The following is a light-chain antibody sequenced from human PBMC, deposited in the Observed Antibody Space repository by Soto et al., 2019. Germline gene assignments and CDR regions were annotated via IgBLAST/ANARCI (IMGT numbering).Light chain of an antibody. CDR1: QSINSE. CDR3: QQGHDWPLT. J-gene: IGKJ2*01. V-gene: IGKV3-15*01. CDR2: GAS. Sequence: EIVMTQSPATLSLSPGERAALSCRASQSINSELAWYQQKPGQPPRLLIYGASTRATGVPARFTGSESGSEFTLNISGLQSADFAVYYCQQGHDWPLTFGQGTRLEI.